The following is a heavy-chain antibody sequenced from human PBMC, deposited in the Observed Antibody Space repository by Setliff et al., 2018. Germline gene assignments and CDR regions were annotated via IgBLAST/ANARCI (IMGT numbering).Heavy chain of an antibody. CDR3: AREGVDTRSSTDYRYYMDV. CDR2: IIPIFGTA. D-gene: IGHD2-15*01. J-gene: IGHJ6*03. CDR1: GGTFSSYA. V-gene: IGHV1-69*05. Sequence: SVKVSCKASGGTFSSYAISWVRQAPGQGLEWMGGIIPIFGTANYAQKFQGRVTVITDESTSTAYMELSSLKSEDTAMYYCAREGVDTRSSTDYRYYMDVWGKGTTVTVYS.